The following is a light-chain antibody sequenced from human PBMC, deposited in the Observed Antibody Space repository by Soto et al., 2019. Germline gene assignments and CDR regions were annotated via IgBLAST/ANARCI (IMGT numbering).Light chain of an antibody. CDR2: ESS. V-gene: IGKV1-5*03. Sequence: DIQMTQSPSTLSGAVGDGVTITCRASQTIRGWLAWYQQKPGKGPKLLVYESSTLKSGVLSRFSGSDSGTSFTLTISSLQPDDFATYYCQPYKIYSEAFGQGT. CDR3: QPYKIYSEA. J-gene: IGKJ1*01. CDR1: QTIRGW.